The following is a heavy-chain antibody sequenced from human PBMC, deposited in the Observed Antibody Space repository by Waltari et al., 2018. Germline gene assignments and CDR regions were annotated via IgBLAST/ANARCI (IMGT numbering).Heavy chain of an antibody. Sequence: QVQLQQWGAGLLKPSETLSLTCAVYGGSFSGYYWSWIRQPPGKGLEWIGEINHSGSTNYNPSLKSRVTISVDTSKNQFSLKLSSVTAADTAVYYCARRLYGSGSYYPNPLDAWGQGTTVTVSS. CDR3: ARRLYGSGSYYPNPLDA. V-gene: IGHV4-34*01. J-gene: IGHJ6*02. D-gene: IGHD3-10*01. CDR1: GGSFSGYY. CDR2: INHSGST.